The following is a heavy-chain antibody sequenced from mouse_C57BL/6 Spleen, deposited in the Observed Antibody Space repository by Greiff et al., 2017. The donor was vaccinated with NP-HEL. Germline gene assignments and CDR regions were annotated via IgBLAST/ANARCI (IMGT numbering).Heavy chain of an antibody. V-gene: IGHV5-9-1*02. CDR2: ISSGGDYI. CDR1: GFTFSSYA. J-gene: IGHJ4*01. CDR3: TRDRMDY. Sequence: EVKLMESGEGLVKPGGSLKLSCAASGFTFSSYAMSWVRQTPEKRLEWVAYISSGGDYIYYADTVKGRFTISRDNARDTLYLQMSSLKSEDTAMYYCTRDRMDYWGQGTSVTVSS.